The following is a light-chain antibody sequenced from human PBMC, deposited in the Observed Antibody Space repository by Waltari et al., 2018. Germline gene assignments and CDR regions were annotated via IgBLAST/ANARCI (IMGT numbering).Light chain of an antibody. Sequence: QSALTQPPSASGSPGQSVTISCTGTSSDVGNYKYVSWYQQHPGKAPKLMIYDVSQRPSGVPDRFSGSKSGNTASRTVSGLQAEDEADYYCSSYAGSNNRVFGGGTKLTVL. CDR1: SSDVGNYKY. CDR2: DVS. V-gene: IGLV2-8*01. J-gene: IGLJ3*02. CDR3: SSYAGSNNRV.